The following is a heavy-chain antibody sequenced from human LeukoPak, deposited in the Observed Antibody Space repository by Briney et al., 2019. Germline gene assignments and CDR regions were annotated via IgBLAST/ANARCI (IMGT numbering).Heavy chain of an antibody. D-gene: IGHD3-10*01. CDR1: GGSISSSSYY. V-gene: IGHV4-61*05. CDR3: ARIREDAFDI. CDR2: IPHNGIA. Sequence: SETLSLTCTVSGGSISSSSYYWGWIRQPPGKGLEWIGHIPHNGIATYNPSLKSRVTILVDPSTIHYSLLLTSVTAADTAIYYCARIREDAFDIWGQGRMVTVSS. J-gene: IGHJ3*02.